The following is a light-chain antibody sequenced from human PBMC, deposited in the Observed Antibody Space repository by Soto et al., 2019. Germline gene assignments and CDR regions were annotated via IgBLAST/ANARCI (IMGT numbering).Light chain of an antibody. CDR1: QSVGSY. CDR3: QQRSNWPPLT. Sequence: EIVLRQSPVTLSLYPGETATLSCRASQSVGSYLAWYQQKPGQAPRLLIYDASNSATGIPTRFSGSGSGTDFTLTINSLEPEDFAVYYCQQRSNWPPLTCGGGTKVEIK. V-gene: IGKV3-11*01. CDR2: DAS. J-gene: IGKJ4*01.